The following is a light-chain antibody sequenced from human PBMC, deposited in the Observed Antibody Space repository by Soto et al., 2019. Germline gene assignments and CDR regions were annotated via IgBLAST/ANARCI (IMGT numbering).Light chain of an antibody. V-gene: IGKV1-6*01. CDR2: SAS. CDR3: LQDFNFPRT. CDR1: QGIRRA. Sequence: AIQMTQSPSSLSASVGDTVTITCRASQGIRRALSWYQQKPGEAPKLLIYSASDLQGAVPSRFRGSGSGTDFTLTIRSLQPEDFATYYCLQDFNFPRTFGQGTKVEV. J-gene: IGKJ1*01.